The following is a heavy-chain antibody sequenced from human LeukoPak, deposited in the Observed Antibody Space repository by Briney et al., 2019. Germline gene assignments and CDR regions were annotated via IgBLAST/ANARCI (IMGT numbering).Heavy chain of an antibody. V-gene: IGHV2-5*01. CDR1: GFSLSTSGVG. CDR3: AHILGYYGSGSYYKPFDY. Sequence: SGPTLVNPTQTLTLTCTFSGFSLSTSGVGVGWIRQPPGKALEWLALIYWNDDKRYSPSLKSRLTITKDTSKNQVVLTMTNMDPVDTATYYCAHILGYYGSGSYYKPFDYWGQGTLVTVSS. CDR2: IYWNDDK. D-gene: IGHD3-10*01. J-gene: IGHJ4*02.